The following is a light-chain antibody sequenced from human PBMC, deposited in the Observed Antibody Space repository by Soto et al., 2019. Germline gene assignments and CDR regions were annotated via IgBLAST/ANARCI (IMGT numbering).Light chain of an antibody. CDR2: DVS. CDR1: SSDVGAFNY. J-gene: IGLJ3*02. Sequence: QSALTQPASVSGSPGQAITISCSGTSSDVGAFNYVSWYQQHPGKAPKLMIYDVSNRPSGVSNRFSGSKSGNTASLTISGLRAEDEADYYCTSYSRYRVLVFGGGTKLTVL. CDR3: TSYSRYRVLV. V-gene: IGLV2-14*03.